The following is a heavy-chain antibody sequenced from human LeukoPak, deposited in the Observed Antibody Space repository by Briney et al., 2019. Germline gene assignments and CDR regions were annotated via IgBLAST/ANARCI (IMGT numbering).Heavy chain of an antibody. V-gene: IGHV1-69*05. CDR1: GGTFSSYA. CDR3: ASNSRDGYSSWFDP. D-gene: IGHD5-24*01. CDR2: IIPIFGTA. J-gene: IGHJ5*02. Sequence: ASVKVSCKASGGTFSSYAISWVRQAPGQGLEWMGGIIPIFGTANYAQKFQGRVTITTDESTSTAYIELSSLRSEDTAVYYCASNSRDGYSSWFDPWGQGTLVTVSS.